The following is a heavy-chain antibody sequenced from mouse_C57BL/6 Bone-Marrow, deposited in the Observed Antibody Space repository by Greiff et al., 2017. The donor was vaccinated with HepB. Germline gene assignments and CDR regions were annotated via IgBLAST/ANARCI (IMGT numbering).Heavy chain of an antibody. J-gene: IGHJ4*01. D-gene: IGHD2-1*01. CDR2: INPYNGGT. CDR1: GYTFTDYY. CDR3: APYGNYVMDY. Sequence: VQLQQSGPVLVKPGASVKMSCKASGYTFTDYYMNWVKQSHGKSLEWIGVINPYNGGTSYNQKFKGKATLTVDKSSSTAYMELNSLTSEDSAVYYCAPYGNYVMDYWGQGTSVTVSS. V-gene: IGHV1-19*01.